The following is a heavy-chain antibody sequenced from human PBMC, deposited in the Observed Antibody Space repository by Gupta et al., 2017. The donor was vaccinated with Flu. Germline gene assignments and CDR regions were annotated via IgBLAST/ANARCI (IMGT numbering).Heavy chain of an antibody. CDR1: GFTFSTSW. V-gene: IGHV3-7*01. CDR2: IKEDGTEK. J-gene: IGHJ3*02. CDR3: ARDRAYATFDI. Sequence: EVQLVASGGGLVPPGGSLRLSCAASGFTFSTSWMTWVRQAPGEGLEWVANIKEDGTEKNYVNSVKGRFTISRDNAKNSLYLQMNSLRAEDTAVYYCARDRAYATFDIWGQGTMVTVSS. D-gene: IGHD2-21*01.